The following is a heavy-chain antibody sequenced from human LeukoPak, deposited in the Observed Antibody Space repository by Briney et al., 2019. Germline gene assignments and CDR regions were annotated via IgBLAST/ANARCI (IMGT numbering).Heavy chain of an antibody. V-gene: IGHV4-4*07. CDR3: ARGRFYDSNYYFDY. D-gene: IGHD3-22*01. CDR2: IYTSGST. J-gene: IGHJ4*02. CDR1: GGSISSYY. Sequence: SETLSLTCTVSGGSISSYYWNWIRQPAGKGLEWIGRIYTSGSTDYNPSLKSRVTMSVDTSKNQFSLKLSSVTAADTAVYYCARGRFYDSNYYFDYWGQGTLVTVSS.